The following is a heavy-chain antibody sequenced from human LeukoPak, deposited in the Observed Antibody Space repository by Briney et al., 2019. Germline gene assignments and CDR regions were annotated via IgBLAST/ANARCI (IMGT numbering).Heavy chain of an antibody. CDR3: ARREYSSSWFDY. CDR2: IYYSGST. J-gene: IGHJ4*02. Sequence: SETLSLTCTVSGGSISSYCWSWIRQPPGKGLEWIGYIYYSGSTNYNPSLKSRVTISVDTSKNQFSLKLSSVTAADTAVYYCARREYSSSWFDYWGQGTLVTVSS. V-gene: IGHV4-59*08. CDR1: GGSISSYC. D-gene: IGHD6-13*01.